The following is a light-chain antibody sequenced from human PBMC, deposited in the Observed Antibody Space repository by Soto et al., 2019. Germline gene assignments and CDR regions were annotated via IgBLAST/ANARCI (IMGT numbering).Light chain of an antibody. CDR2: GAS. Sequence: EIVLTQSPGTLSLSPGERATLSCRASQSVTSSYLAWYQQKPGQAPMLLIYGASSRATGIPDRFSGSGSGTDFTLTINSLKPEDFAVYYCQQYGSSPRTFGQGTKLEIK. CDR3: QQYGSSPRT. V-gene: IGKV3-20*01. J-gene: IGKJ2*01. CDR1: QSVTSSY.